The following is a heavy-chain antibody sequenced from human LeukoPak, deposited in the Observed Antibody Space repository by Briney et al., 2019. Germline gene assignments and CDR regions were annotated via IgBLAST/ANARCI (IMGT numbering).Heavy chain of an antibody. D-gene: IGHD4-17*01. CDR2: ISSSTSYI. Sequence: GESLKISCAASGFTFSSYSMNWIRQAPGKGLEWVSSISSSTSYIYYADSVKGRFTISKDNAKNPLYLQMNSLRAEDTAVYYCARAGGSTVSHSDYWGQGTLVTVSS. V-gene: IGHV3-21*01. CDR3: ARAGGSTVSHSDY. CDR1: GFTFSSYS. J-gene: IGHJ4*02.